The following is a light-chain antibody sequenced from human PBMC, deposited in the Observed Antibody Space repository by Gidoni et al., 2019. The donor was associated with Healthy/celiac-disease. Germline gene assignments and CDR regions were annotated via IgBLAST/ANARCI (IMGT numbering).Light chain of an antibody. CDR2: AAS. J-gene: IGKJ2*01. Sequence: RCTITCRASQSISSYLNCYQQKPGEAPKLLIYAASSLQSVVPSRFSGSGSATDFTLTSSSLQPEDFATYYCQHSYSTPRTFGQGTKLEIK. CDR3: QHSYSTPRT. CDR1: QSISSY. V-gene: IGKV1-39*01.